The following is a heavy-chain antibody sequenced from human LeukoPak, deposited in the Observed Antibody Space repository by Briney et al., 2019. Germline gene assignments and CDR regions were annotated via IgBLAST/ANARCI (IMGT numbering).Heavy chain of an antibody. Sequence: GSLRLSCAASGFTFSSYWMHWVRQAPGKGLVWVSRINSDGSSTSYADSVKGRFTISRDNAKNTLYLQMNSLRAEDTAVYYCFAEGAVAGPYDYWGQGTLVTVSS. D-gene: IGHD6-19*01. CDR3: FAEGAVAGPYDY. CDR1: GFTFSSYW. J-gene: IGHJ4*02. V-gene: IGHV3-74*01. CDR2: INSDGSST.